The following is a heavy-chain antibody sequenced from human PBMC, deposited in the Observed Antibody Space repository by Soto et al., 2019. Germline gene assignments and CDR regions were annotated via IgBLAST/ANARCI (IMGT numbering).Heavy chain of an antibody. CDR2: IYPGDSDT. D-gene: IGHD3-22*01. Sequence: PGESLKISCKGSGYSFTSYWIGWVRQMPGKGLEWMGIIYPGDSDTRYSPSFQGQVTISADKSISTAYLQWSSLKASDTAMYHCARQAYYYDSSGYWSWFDPWGQGTLVTVSS. CDR3: ARQAYYYDSSGYWSWFDP. V-gene: IGHV5-51*01. J-gene: IGHJ5*02. CDR1: GYSFTSYW.